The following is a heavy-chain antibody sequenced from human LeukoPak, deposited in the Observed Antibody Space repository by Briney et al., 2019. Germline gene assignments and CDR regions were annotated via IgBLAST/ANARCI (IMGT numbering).Heavy chain of an antibody. J-gene: IGHJ4*02. Sequence: SETLSLTCTVSGGSISSSSNYWGWIRQPPGKGLEWIGSIYYSGSTYYNPSLKSRVTISVDTSKNQFSLKLSSVTAADTAVYYCIREGEGGSSSNWSNRHVDYWGQGTLVTVSS. CDR3: IREGEGGSSSNWSNRHVDY. CDR1: GGSISSSSNY. V-gene: IGHV4-39*02. D-gene: IGHD6-13*01. CDR2: IYYSGST.